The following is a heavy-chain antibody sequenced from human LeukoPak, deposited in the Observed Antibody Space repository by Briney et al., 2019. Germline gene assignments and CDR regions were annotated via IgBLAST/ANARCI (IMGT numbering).Heavy chain of an antibody. V-gene: IGHV1-2*02. CDR3: ARVVPGGNDAFDI. Sequence: ASVKVSCKASGATFISYAMSWVRQAPGQGLEWMGWINPNSGGTNYAQKFQGRVTMTRDTSISTAYMELSRLRSDDTAVYYCARVVPGGNDAFDIWGQGTMVTVSS. CDR1: GATFISYA. CDR2: INPNSGGT. J-gene: IGHJ3*02. D-gene: IGHD4-23*01.